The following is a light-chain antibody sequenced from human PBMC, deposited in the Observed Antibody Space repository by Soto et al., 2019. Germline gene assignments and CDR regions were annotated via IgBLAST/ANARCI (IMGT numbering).Light chain of an antibody. V-gene: IGKV3-20*01. CDR2: GAS. CDR1: QSVSSSY. Sequence: EIVLTQSPGTLSLSPGERATLSCRASQSVSSSYLAWYQQKVGQAPRLLIYGASSRATGIPDRFSGSGSGTDFTLTISRLEPEDFAVYYCQQYGSSPTTFGQGSKVEIQ. CDR3: QQYGSSPTT. J-gene: IGKJ1*01.